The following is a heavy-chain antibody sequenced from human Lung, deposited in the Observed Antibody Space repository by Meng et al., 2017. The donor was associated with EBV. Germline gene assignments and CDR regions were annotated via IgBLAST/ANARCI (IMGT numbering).Heavy chain of an antibody. Sequence: QVQLVQSGAEAKKPXXSVQVSCKASGYTFTSYGISWVRQAPGQGLEWMGWISGYNGNTNYAQKLQGRVTMTTDTSTSTAYMELRSLRSDDTAVYYCAREADGATFDYWGQGTLVTVSS. CDR1: GYTFTSYG. CDR2: ISGYNGNT. J-gene: IGHJ4*02. V-gene: IGHV1-18*01. CDR3: AREADGATFDY. D-gene: IGHD1-26*01.